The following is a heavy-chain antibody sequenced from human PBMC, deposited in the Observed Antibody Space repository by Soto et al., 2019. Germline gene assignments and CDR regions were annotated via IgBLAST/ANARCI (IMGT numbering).Heavy chain of an antibody. Sequence: QVQLVESGGGVVQPGRSLRLSCAASRFTFTNYAIHWVRQAPGKGLEWVAVMSYDESNKYYADSVQGRFTVSRDSSENTVYMQMNSLRAEDTAVYYCAREMPAPSDHYYGLDVWGEGTTVTVSS. CDR3: AREMPAPSDHYYGLDV. J-gene: IGHJ6*04. D-gene: IGHD2-2*01. V-gene: IGHV3-30-3*01. CDR2: MSYDESNK. CDR1: RFTFTNYA.